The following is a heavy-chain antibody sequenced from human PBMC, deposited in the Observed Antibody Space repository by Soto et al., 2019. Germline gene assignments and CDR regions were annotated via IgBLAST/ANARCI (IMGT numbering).Heavy chain of an antibody. CDR3: AREGTYH. Sequence: QVQLVQSGAEVKKPGASVKVSCKASGFTFTSYAMHWVRQAPGQRLEWMGWINAGNGNTKYSQRFQGRVTITRDTSAGAAHMELSSRGYEDTAVYYCAREGTYHWGQGTLVTDSS. CDR1: GFTFTSYA. V-gene: IGHV1-3*01. D-gene: IGHD1-1*01. J-gene: IGHJ5*02. CDR2: INAGNGNT.